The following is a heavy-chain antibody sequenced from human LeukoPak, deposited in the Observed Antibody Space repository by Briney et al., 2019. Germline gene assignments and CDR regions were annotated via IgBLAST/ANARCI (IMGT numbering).Heavy chain of an antibody. V-gene: IGHV4-34*01. J-gene: IGHJ6*03. D-gene: IGHD3-10*01. CDR3: AGDTDDYSYMDV. CDR1: GGSFSGNY. Sequence: SETLSLTCAIYGGSFSGNYWSWIRQPPGKGLEWIGEIDPSGTTNYNPSLKSRVTISRDTSKNQFSLNLTSVTAADTAVYYCAGDTDDYSYMDVWGKGTTVTVSS. CDR2: IDPSGTT.